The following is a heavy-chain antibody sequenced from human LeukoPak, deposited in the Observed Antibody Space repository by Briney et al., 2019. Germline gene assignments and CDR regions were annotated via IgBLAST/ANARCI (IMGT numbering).Heavy chain of an antibody. CDR1: GGSISSRTYY. CDR3: ARDNPLSAGIKTGFDP. V-gene: IGHV4-31*03. J-gene: IGHJ5*02. Sequence: SETLSLTCTVSGGSISSRTYYWSWIRQHPGKGLEWIGYIYYSGSTYYNPSLKSRVTISVDTSKKQFSLKLSSVTAADTAVYYCARDNPLSAGIKTGFDPWGQGTLVTVSS. CDR2: IYYSGST. D-gene: IGHD3-16*02.